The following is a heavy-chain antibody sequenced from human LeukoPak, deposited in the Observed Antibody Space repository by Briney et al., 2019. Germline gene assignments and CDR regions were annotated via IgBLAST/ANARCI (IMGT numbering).Heavy chain of an antibody. V-gene: IGHV3-7*01. D-gene: IGHD2-15*01. CDR2: IKQDGYEK. CDR1: GFTFSGYW. Sequence: GGSLRLSCAASGFTFSGYWMSWVRQTPEKGLEWVANIKQDGYEKYYVDSVKGRFTITRDNARSSLFLQMNSLRAEDTAVYYCAREDGYCSGGNCYSYFDSWGQGTLVTVSS. CDR3: AREDGYCSGGNCYSYFDS. J-gene: IGHJ4*02.